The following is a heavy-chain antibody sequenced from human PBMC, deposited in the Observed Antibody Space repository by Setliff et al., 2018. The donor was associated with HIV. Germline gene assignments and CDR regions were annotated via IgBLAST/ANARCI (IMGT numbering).Heavy chain of an antibody. Sequence: ASVKVSCKASGYTFTSYAMHWVRQAPGQRLEWMAWISPQNGNTEFAQKFHHRVSMTADRSSNIAYMELRSLTFEDTAIYYCARDGRFDYDSSGYAGPEFDQWGQGTLVTVSS. D-gene: IGHD3-22*01. J-gene: IGHJ4*02. V-gene: IGHV1-3*01. CDR2: ISPQNGNT. CDR1: GYTFTSYA. CDR3: ARDGRFDYDSSGYAGPEFDQ.